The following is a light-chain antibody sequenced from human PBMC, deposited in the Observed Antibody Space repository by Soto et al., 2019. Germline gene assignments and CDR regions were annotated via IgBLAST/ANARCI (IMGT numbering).Light chain of an antibody. Sequence: DIQMTQSPSSLSASVGDRVTITCRASQSISSWLAWYQQKPGKAPKLLIFDAFSLESGVPSRFSGRRSGTEFSLTISSLQPDDYATYYCQQYNSYSPLTFGGVTKVEIK. V-gene: IGKV1-5*01. CDR2: DAF. J-gene: IGKJ4*01. CDR1: QSISSW. CDR3: QQYNSYSPLT.